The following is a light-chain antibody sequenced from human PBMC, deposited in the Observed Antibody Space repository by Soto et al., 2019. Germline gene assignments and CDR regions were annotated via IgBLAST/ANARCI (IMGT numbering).Light chain of an antibody. V-gene: IGKV1-8*01. J-gene: IGKJ1*01. Sequence: AIRMTQFPSSFSASIGDRVTITCRASHDITSSLAWYQHIQGRAPKLLISGASNLQFGVPSRFSGSGSGTDFTLTISSLQSEDFETYYCQHYYSSTPTFGQGTRVE. CDR1: HDITSS. CDR2: GAS. CDR3: QHYYSSTPT.